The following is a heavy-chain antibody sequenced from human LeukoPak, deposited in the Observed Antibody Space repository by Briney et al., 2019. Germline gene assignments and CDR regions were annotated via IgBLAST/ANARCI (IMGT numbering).Heavy chain of an antibody. D-gene: IGHD2-15*01. Sequence: GGSLRLSXAASGFTVSSNYMSWVRQAPGKGLEWVSVIYSGGSTYYADSVKGRFTISRDNSKNTLYLQMNSLRAEDTAVYYCAVLVAAADYWGQGTLVTVSS. CDR3: AVLVAAADY. J-gene: IGHJ4*02. V-gene: IGHV3-53*01. CDR1: GFTVSSNY. CDR2: IYSGGST.